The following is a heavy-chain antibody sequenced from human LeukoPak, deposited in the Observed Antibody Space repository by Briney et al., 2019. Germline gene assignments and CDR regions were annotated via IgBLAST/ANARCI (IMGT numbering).Heavy chain of an antibody. Sequence: GASVKVSCKASGYTFSSYGISWVRQAPGQGLERMGWISAHSGNTNYEEKLQGRVTMTTDTTTSTAYMELRSLRSNDTAVYYCARDKGTEGTYYYYYMDVWGKGTTVTVSS. CDR1: GYTFSSYG. D-gene: IGHD1/OR15-1a*01. V-gene: IGHV1-18*01. J-gene: IGHJ6*03. CDR2: ISAHSGNT. CDR3: ARDKGTEGTYYYYYMDV.